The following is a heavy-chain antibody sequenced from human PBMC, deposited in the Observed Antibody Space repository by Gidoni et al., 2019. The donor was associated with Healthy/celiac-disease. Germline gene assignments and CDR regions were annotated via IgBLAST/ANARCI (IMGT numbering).Heavy chain of an antibody. CDR3: ARVGTWIQQGRLTGGWFDP. D-gene: IGHD5-18*01. CDR1: GYPFTSYG. Sequence: QVQLVQSGAEVKKPGASVKVSCKASGYPFTSYGISWVRQAAGQGLEWMGWISAYNGNTNYAQKLQGRVTMTTDTATSTAYMELRSLRSDDTAVYYWARVGTWIQQGRLTGGWFDPWGQGTLVTVSS. CDR2: ISAYNGNT. J-gene: IGHJ5*02. V-gene: IGHV1-18*01.